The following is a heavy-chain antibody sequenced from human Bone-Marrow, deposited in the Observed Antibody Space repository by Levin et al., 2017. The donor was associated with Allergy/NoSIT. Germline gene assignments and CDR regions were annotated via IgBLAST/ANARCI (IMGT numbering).Heavy chain of an antibody. J-gene: IGHJ4*02. Sequence: GGSLRLSCAASGFTFSSSAMDWVRQAPGEGLQWVSAIRPTGDRTYYTDSVKGRFTISRDNSRNTVYLQMNYLRAEDTAKYYCAKETGGSGWYTVDYWGRGTLVTVS. CDR3: AKETGGSGWYTVDY. CDR1: GFTFSSSA. D-gene: IGHD6-13*01. V-gene: IGHV3-23*01. CDR2: IRPTGDRT.